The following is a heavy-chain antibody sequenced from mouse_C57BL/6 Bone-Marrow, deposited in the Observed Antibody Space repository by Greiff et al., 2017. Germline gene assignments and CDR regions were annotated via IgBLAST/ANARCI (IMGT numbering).Heavy chain of an antibody. CDR1: GFTFSNYW. Sequence: EVQLVESGGGLVQPGGSMKLSCVASGFTFSNYWMNWVRQSPEKGLEWVAQIRLKSDNYATHYAESVKGRFTISRDDSKSSVYLQMNNLRAEDTGIYYCTGITTVVPRYFDVWGTGTTVTVSS. CDR2: IRLKSDNYAT. V-gene: IGHV6-3*01. J-gene: IGHJ1*03. CDR3: TGITTVVPRYFDV. D-gene: IGHD1-1*01.